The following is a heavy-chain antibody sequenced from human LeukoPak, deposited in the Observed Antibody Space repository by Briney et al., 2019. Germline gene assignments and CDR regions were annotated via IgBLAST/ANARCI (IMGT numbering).Heavy chain of an antibody. CDR1: GFTFSSYE. J-gene: IGHJ6*03. CDR2: ISSSGSTI. D-gene: IGHD6-19*01. V-gene: IGHV3-48*03. CDR3: ARDATGIAVAGTFPYYYYYMDV. Sequence: PGGSLRLSCAASGFTFSSYEMNWVRQAPGKGLEWVSYISSSGSTIYYADSVKGRFTISRDNAKNSLYLQMNSLRAEDTAVYYCARDATGIAVAGTFPYYYYYMDVWGKGTTVTVSS.